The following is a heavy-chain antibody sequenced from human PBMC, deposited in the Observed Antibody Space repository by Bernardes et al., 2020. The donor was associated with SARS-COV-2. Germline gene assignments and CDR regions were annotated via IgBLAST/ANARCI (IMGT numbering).Heavy chain of an antibody. D-gene: IGHD3-10*02. J-gene: IGHJ4*02. CDR2: IGAPGDT. V-gene: IGHV3-13*01. CDR1: GITFRNYD. Sequence: GGSLRLSCAASGITFRNYDMHWVRQVTGEGLEWVSTIGAPGDTYYAHSVKGRFTISRENAKNSLFLQMSSLTVGDTAVYYCVVRTTSFDFWGQGTLVTVSS. CDR3: VVRTTSFDF.